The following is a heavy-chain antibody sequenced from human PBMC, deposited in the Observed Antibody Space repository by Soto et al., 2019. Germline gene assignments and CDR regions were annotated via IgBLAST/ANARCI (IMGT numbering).Heavy chain of an antibody. CDR3: ARAGLSPFYYYYYGMDV. V-gene: IGHV5-51*01. D-gene: IGHD3-16*02. CDR1: GYSFTSYW. J-gene: IGHJ6*02. Sequence: PGESLKISCKGSGYSFTSYWIGWVRQMPGKGLEWMGIIYPGDSDTRYSPSFQGQVTISADKSISTAYLQWSSLKVSDTAMYYCARAGLSPFYYYYYGMDVWGQGTTVTVSS. CDR2: IYPGDSDT.